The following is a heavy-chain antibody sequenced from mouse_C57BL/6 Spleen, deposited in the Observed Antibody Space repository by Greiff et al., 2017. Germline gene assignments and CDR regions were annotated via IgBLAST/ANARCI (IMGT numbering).Heavy chain of an antibody. J-gene: IGHJ2*01. CDR2: INPNNGGT. D-gene: IGHD2-2*01. CDR1: GYTFTDYN. V-gene: IGHV1-18*01. Sequence: VQLQQSGPELVKPGASVKIPCKASGYTFTDYNMDWVKRSHGKSLEWIGDINPNNGGTIYNQKFKGKATLTVDKSSSTAYMELRSLTSEDTAVYYCARLRLRRDYFDYWGQGTTLTVSS. CDR3: ARLRLRRDYFDY.